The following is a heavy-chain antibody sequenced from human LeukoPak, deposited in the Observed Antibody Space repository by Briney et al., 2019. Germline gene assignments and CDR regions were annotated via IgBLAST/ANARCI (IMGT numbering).Heavy chain of an antibody. Sequence: ASVKVSCKASGYTFTSYDISWVRQAPGQGLEWMGWISAYNGNTNYAQKLQGRVTMTTDTSTSTAYMELRSLRSDDTAVYYCARVGPYSSGWLPGPLDYWGQGTLVTVSS. CDR1: GYTFTSYD. CDR3: ARVGPYSSGWLPGPLDY. D-gene: IGHD6-19*01. J-gene: IGHJ4*02. V-gene: IGHV1-18*01. CDR2: ISAYNGNT.